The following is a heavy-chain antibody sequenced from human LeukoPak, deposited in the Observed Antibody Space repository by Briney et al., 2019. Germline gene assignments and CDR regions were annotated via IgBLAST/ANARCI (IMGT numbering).Heavy chain of an antibody. D-gene: IGHD2-15*01. Sequence: SETLSLTCTVFGGSISSYYWSWIRQPPGKGLEWIGYIYYSGRTNYNPSLKSRVTISVDTSKNQFSLMLSSVTAADTAVYYCAREGYCSGGSCSGRMDVWGQGTTVTVSS. CDR2: IYYSGRT. J-gene: IGHJ6*02. CDR1: GGSISSYY. V-gene: IGHV4-59*01. CDR3: AREGYCSGGSCSGRMDV.